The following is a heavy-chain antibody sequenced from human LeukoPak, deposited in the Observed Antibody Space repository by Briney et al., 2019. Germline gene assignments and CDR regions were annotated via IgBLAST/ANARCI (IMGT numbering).Heavy chain of an antibody. CDR1: GFTFSSYG. Sequence: SGGSLRLSCAASGFTFSSYGMHWVRQAPGKGLEWVAVIWYDGSNKYYADSVKGRFTISRDNSKNTLYLQMNSLRAKDTAVYYCAGSPQNYDFWSGYGAYYGMDVWGQGTTVTVSS. CDR2: IWYDGSNK. CDR3: AGSPQNYDFWSGYGAYYGMDV. D-gene: IGHD3-3*01. V-gene: IGHV3-33*01. J-gene: IGHJ6*02.